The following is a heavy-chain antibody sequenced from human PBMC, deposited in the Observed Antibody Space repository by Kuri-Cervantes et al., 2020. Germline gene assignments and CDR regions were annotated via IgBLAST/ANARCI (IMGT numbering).Heavy chain of an antibody. CDR3: AKKVFDY. Sequence: GESLKISCAASGFKFGDFYIDWVRQAPGKGLEWVSAISGSGGSTYYADSVKGRFTISRDNSKNTLYLQMNSLRAEDTAVYYCAKKVFDYWGQGTLVTVSS. CDR1: GFKFGDFY. J-gene: IGHJ4*02. CDR2: ISGSGGST. V-gene: IGHV3-23*01.